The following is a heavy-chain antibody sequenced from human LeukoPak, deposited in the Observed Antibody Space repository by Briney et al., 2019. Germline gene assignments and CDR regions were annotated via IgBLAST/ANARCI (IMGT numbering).Heavy chain of an antibody. CDR1: GGSISSYY. Sequence: SETLSLTCTVPGGSISSYYWSWIRQPPGKGLEWIGYIYTSGSTNYNPSLKSRVTMSVDTSKNQFSLKLSSVTAADTAVYYCARVSGKYSLDYWGQGTLVTVSS. CDR2: IYTSGST. V-gene: IGHV4-4*08. D-gene: IGHD2-15*01. CDR3: ARVSGKYSLDY. J-gene: IGHJ4*02.